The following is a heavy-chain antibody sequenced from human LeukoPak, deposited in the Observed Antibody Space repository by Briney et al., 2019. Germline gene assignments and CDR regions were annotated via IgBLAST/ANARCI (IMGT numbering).Heavy chain of an antibody. V-gene: IGHV4-39*01. J-gene: IGHJ4*02. D-gene: IGHD2-2*01. CDR2: IYYSGST. CDR3: ARRDCSSTSCNDY. Sequence: SETLSLTCTVSGGSISSSSYYWGWIRQPPGKELEWIGSIYYSGSTYYNPSLKSRVTISVDTSKNQFSLKLSSVTAADTAVYYCARRDCSSTSCNDYWGQGTLVTVSS. CDR1: GGSISSSSYY.